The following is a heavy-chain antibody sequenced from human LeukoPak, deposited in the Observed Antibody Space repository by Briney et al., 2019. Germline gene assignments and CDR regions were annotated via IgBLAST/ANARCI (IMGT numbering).Heavy chain of an antibody. D-gene: IGHD2-2*01. CDR3: ARGSDIVVVPAALAYYYYGMDV. V-gene: IGHV3-74*01. CDR2: VSSDERTT. CDR1: GFSFSSYR. J-gene: IGHJ6*02. Sequence: GGSLRLSCAASGFSFSSYRMHWVRQAPGEGLVWVSRVSSDERTTSYADSVKGRFTVSRDNAKNTAYLQMNSLRVEDTAVYYCARGSDIVVVPAALAYYYYGMDVWGQGATVTVSS.